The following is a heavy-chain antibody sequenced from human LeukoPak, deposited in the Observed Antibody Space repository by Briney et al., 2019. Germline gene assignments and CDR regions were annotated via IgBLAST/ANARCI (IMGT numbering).Heavy chain of an antibody. D-gene: IGHD4-17*01. J-gene: IGHJ4*02. CDR1: GFTVSSNY. V-gene: IGHV3-53*01. CDR3: AREVSSVLRCNDY. Sequence: GGSLRLSCAASGFTVSSNYMSWVRQAPGKGLEWVSVIYNGGSTYYADSVKGRFTISRDNAKNSLYLQMNSLRAEDTAVYYCAREVSSVLRCNDYWGQGTLVTVSS. CDR2: IYNGGST.